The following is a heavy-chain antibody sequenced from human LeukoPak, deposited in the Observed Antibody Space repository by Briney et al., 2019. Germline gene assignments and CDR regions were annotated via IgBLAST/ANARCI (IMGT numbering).Heavy chain of an antibody. Sequence: PGGSLRLSCAASGFTFSSYWMSWVRQAPGKGLEWVANIKQDGSEKYYVDSVKGRFTISRDNAKNSLYLQMNSLRAEDAAVYYCARERGDGYSSGWYQPFDYWGQGTLVTVSS. CDR3: ARERGDGYSSGWYQPFDY. V-gene: IGHV3-7*01. J-gene: IGHJ4*02. CDR2: IKQDGSEK. D-gene: IGHD6-19*01. CDR1: GFTFSSYW.